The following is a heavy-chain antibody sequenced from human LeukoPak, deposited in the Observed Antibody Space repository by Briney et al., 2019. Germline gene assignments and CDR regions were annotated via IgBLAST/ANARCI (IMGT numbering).Heavy chain of an antibody. CDR1: GFTFSSYT. CDR2: ISSSSSYI. D-gene: IGHD3-22*01. Sequence: PGGSLRLSCAASGFTFSSYTMNWVRQAPGKGLEWVSSISSSSSYIYYADSVKGRFTISRDNAKNSLYLQMNSLRAEDTAVYYCARLTYYYDSNGPLYFDYWGQGTLVTVSS. V-gene: IGHV3-21*01. J-gene: IGHJ4*02. CDR3: ARLTYYYDSNGPLYFDY.